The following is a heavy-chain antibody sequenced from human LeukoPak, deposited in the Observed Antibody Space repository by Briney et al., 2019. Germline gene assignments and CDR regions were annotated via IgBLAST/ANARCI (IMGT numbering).Heavy chain of an antibody. J-gene: IGHJ4*02. CDR3: ASKTDFYYHY. CDR1: GFTFSNSA. D-gene: IGHD3/OR15-3a*01. Sequence: GGSLRLSCAASGFTFSNSAMHWVRQAPGKGLEWVSSISISSLSIYYADSVKGRFTVSRDNAKNSLYLQMNSLRAEDTAVYYCASKTDFYYHYRGQGTLVTVSS. CDR2: ISISSLSI. V-gene: IGHV3-21*01.